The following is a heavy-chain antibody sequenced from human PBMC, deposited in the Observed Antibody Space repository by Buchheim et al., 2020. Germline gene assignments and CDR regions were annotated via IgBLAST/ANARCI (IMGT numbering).Heavy chain of an antibody. V-gene: IGHV2-70*15. CDR3: ARTTARNSGSYRIDY. D-gene: IGHD1-26*01. Sequence: QVTLRESGPALVKPTQTLTLTCTFSGFSLSTSGMCVSWIRQPPGKALEWLARIDWDDDKYYTTSLKTRLTISKDTSKTQLVLTMTNMDPVDAATYYCARTTARNSGSYRIDYWGQGTL. J-gene: IGHJ4*02. CDR2: IDWDDDK. CDR1: GFSLSTSGMC.